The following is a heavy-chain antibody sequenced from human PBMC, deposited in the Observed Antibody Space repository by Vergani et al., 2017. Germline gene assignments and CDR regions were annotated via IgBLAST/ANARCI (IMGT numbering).Heavy chain of an antibody. CDR2: IYSGGST. CDR1: GFTFSSYG. CDR3: AREVLGYSGYERYYYYMDV. V-gene: IGHV3-66*01. D-gene: IGHD5-12*01. Sequence: EVQLVESGGGLVQPGRSLRLSCAASGFTFSSYGMHWVRQAPGKGLEWVSVIYSGGSTYYADSVKGRFTISRDNSKNTLYLQMNSLRAEDTAVYYCAREVLGYSGYERYYYYMDVWGKGTTVTVSS. J-gene: IGHJ6*03.